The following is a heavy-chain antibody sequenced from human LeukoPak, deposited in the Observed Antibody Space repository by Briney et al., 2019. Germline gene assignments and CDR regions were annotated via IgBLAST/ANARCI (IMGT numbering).Heavy chain of an antibody. CDR2: IHPTDGST. D-gene: IGHD3-10*01. CDR3: ARANGGGLDY. CDR1: GYTFSTYY. Sequence: ASVKVSCKTSGYTFSTYYMHWVRQAPGQGLEWLGIIHPTDGSTSYTQKIQGSVTMTRDTATGTVYLELSSLRSEDTAVYWCARANGGGLDYWGQRTLITVSS. V-gene: IGHV1-46*01. J-gene: IGHJ4*02.